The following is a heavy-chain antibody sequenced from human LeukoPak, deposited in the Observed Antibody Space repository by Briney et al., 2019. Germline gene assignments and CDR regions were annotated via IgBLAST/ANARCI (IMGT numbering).Heavy chain of an antibody. CDR2: INSDGSAT. D-gene: IGHD2-15*01. J-gene: IGHJ4*02. CDR1: GNYW. CDR3: AKVEPAAATSPSFDY. Sequence: GGSLRLSCAASGNYWMHWVRQAPGKGLVWVSRINSDGSATAYADSVKGRFTISRDNAENTLYLQMNSLRAEDTAVYYCAKVEPAAATSPSFDYWGQGTLVTVSS. V-gene: IGHV3-74*01.